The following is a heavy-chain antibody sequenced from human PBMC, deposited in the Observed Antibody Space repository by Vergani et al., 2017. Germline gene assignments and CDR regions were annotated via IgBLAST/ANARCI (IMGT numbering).Heavy chain of an antibody. Sequence: QVQVVQSGAEVKKSGASVKVSCMTSGYTFSNYYMHWVRQAPGQGLEWMGIINPSGGHTNYAQKFQGRVTMTEDRSTDTAYMELSSLRPEDTALYYCAIVTDYYDSSGYYLDYWGQGTLVTVSS. V-gene: IGHV1-46*01. CDR3: AIVTDYYDSSGYYLDY. CDR1: GYTFSNYY. J-gene: IGHJ4*02. CDR2: INPSGGHT. D-gene: IGHD3-22*01.